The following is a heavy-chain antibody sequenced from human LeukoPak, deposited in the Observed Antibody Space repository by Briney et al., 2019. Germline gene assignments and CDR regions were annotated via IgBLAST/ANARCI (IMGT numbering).Heavy chain of an antibody. Sequence: SVKVSCKASGGTFSSYAISWVRQAPGQGLEWMGRIIPILGIANYAQKFQGGVTITADKSTSTAYMELSSLRSEDTAVYYCARENCSSTSCYAPWSYYYGMDVWGQGTTVTVSS. V-gene: IGHV1-69*04. D-gene: IGHD2-2*01. CDR1: GGTFSSYA. CDR2: IIPILGIA. J-gene: IGHJ6*02. CDR3: ARENCSSTSCYAPWSYYYGMDV.